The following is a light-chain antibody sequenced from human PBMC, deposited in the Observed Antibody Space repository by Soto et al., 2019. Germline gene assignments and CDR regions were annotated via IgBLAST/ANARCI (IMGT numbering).Light chain of an antibody. V-gene: IGKV2-28*01. CDR3: SRAVHAPMT. CDR2: LGS. CDR1: QSLLHSNGYNY. Sequence: DIVMTQSPLSLPVTPGETASISCRSSQSLLHSNGYNYLDWYLQKPGQSPQLLIYLGSDRASGVPARCSGSRSGIALTLKVSRVQAGAVGIYYCSRAVHAPMTFGTGT. J-gene: IGKJ3*01.